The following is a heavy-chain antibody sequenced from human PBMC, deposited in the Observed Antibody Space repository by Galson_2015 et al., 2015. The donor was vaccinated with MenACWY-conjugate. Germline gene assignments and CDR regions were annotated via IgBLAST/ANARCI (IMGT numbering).Heavy chain of an antibody. Sequence: SLRLSCAASGFTFSNYWMHWVRQGPGKGLEWLSRIDNDGNRITYADSVKGRFTISRDNAKNTLYLQINRVRADDTAVYYCSRGGEAKLIIVGGISDIWGQGTMVTVSS. J-gene: IGHJ3*02. CDR2: IDNDGNRI. V-gene: IGHV3-74*01. CDR3: SRGGEAKLIIVGGISDI. CDR1: GFTFSNYW. D-gene: IGHD1-26*01.